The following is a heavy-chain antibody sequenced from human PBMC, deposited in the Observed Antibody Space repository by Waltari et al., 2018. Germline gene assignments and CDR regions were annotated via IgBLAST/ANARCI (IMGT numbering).Heavy chain of an antibody. V-gene: IGHV4-59*01. Sequence: QVQLQESGPGLVKPSETLSLTCTVSGGSISSYYWSWIRQPPGKGLEWIGYIYYRWSTNYDPSRKSRVTMSVDKSKNQFSRKLSSVTAADTAVYYWAGDRSSSSGGGYYFDYWGQGTLVTVSS. CDR1: GGSISSYY. J-gene: IGHJ4*02. D-gene: IGHD6-6*01. CDR3: AGDRSSSSGGGYYFDY. CDR2: IYYRWST.